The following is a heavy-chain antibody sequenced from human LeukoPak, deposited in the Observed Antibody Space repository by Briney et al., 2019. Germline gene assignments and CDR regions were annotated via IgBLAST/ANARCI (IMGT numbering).Heavy chain of an antibody. CDR2: IIPILGIA. D-gene: IGHD3-10*01. CDR3: TRDSFLWFGNDHLILFDY. CDR1: GYTFTSYA. Sequence: ASVKVPCKASGYTFTSYAMHWVRQAPGQGLEWMGRIIPILGIANYAQKFQGRVTITADKSTSTAYMELRSLRSDDTAVYYCTRDSFLWFGNDHLILFDYWGQGTLVTVSS. J-gene: IGHJ4*02. V-gene: IGHV1-69*04.